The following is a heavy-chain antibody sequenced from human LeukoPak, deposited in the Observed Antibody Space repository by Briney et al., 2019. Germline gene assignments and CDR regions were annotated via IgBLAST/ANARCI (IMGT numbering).Heavy chain of an antibody. CDR2: ISGSGGST. Sequence: GGSLRLSCAASGFTFSSYAMSWVRQAPGKGLEWVLAISGSGGSTYYADSVKGRFTISRDNSKNTLYLQMNSLRAEDTAVYYCAIDYGDYDHYFDYWGQGTLVTVSS. D-gene: IGHD4-17*01. CDR1: GFTFSSYA. CDR3: AIDYGDYDHYFDY. J-gene: IGHJ4*02. V-gene: IGHV3-23*01.